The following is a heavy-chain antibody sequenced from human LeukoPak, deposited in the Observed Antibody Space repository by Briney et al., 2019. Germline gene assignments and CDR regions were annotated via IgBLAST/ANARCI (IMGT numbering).Heavy chain of an antibody. CDR3: ARLTNGHFDY. J-gene: IGHJ4*02. CDR1: GGSISSYF. V-gene: IGHV4-59*01. Sequence: SETLSLTCTVSGGSISSYFWNWIRQTPGKGLEWIGYIYYSGSTNYNPSLKSRVAISPDTSKNQFSLKLDAVTASDTAVYYCARLTNGHFDYWGQGTLVTVSS. D-gene: IGHD2-8*01. CDR2: IYYSGST.